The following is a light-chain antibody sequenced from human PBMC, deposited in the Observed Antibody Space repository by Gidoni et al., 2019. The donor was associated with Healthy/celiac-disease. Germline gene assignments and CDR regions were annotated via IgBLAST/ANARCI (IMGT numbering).Light chain of an antibody. CDR2: AAS. Sequence: DIQMTQSPSSLSASVGDRVTITCRASQSISSYLNWYQQKPGKAPKLLIYAASSLQSGVPSGFSGSRSGTDFTLTISSLQPEDFATYYCRQSYSTPPTFGQGTRLEIK. V-gene: IGKV1-39*01. J-gene: IGKJ2*01. CDR1: QSISSY. CDR3: RQSYSTPPT.